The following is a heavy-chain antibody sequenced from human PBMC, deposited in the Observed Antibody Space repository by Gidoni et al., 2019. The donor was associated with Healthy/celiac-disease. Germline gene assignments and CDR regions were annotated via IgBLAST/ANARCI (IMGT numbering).Heavy chain of an antibody. V-gene: IGHV4-39*01. D-gene: IGHD3-9*01. J-gene: IGHJ3*02. CDR1: GGSVSSSIYH. Sequence: QLQLQESGPGLVKPSETLSLTCTVSGGSVSSSIYHWGWIRQPPGKGLEWMWSIHYSGSTYYNPSLKSRVTISVDTSKNQFSLKLSSVTAADTAVYYCARWPLNDILGPADAFDIWGQGTMVTVSS. CDR3: ARWPLNDILGPADAFDI. CDR2: IHYSGST.